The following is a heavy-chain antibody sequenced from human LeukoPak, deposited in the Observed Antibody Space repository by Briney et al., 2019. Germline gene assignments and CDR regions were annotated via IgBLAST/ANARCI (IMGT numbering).Heavy chain of an antibody. D-gene: IGHD2-8*01. CDR3: ARVQFFDYNGSKKNWFDP. CDR1: GGSFSGYY. V-gene: IGHV4-34*01. J-gene: IGHJ5*02. Sequence: PSETLSLTCAVYGGSFSGYYWSWIRQPPGKGLEWIGEINHSGSTNYDPSLKSRVTISVDTSKNQFSLKLSSVTAADTAVYYCARVQFFDYNGSKKNWFDPRGQGTLVTVSS. CDR2: INHSGST.